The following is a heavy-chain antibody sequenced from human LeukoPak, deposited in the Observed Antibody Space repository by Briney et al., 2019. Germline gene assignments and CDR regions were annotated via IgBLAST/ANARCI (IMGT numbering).Heavy chain of an antibody. D-gene: IGHD5-18*01. CDR1: GGSFSGYY. CDR3: GGNVDTAMANWFDP. J-gene: IGHJ5*02. V-gene: IGHV4-34*01. CDR2: INHSGST. Sequence: KPSETLSLTCAVYGGSFSGYYWSWIRQPPGKGLEWIGEINHSGSTNYNPSLKSRVTISVDTSKNQFSLKLSPVTAADTAVYYCGGNVDTAMANWFDPWGQGTLATVSS.